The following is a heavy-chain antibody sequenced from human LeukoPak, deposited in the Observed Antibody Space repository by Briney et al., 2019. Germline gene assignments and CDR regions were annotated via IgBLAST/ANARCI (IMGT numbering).Heavy chain of an antibody. D-gene: IGHD3-10*01. V-gene: IGHV1-18*01. Sequence: ASVKVSCKASGYTFTSYGISWVRQAPGQGLEWMGWVSAYNGNANYAQKLQGRVTMTTDTSTSTAYMELRSLRSDDTAVYYCTKEDYGSGNYVGNWFDPWGQGTLVTVSS. CDR3: TKEDYGSGNYVGNWFDP. J-gene: IGHJ5*02. CDR2: VSAYNGNA. CDR1: GYTFTSYG.